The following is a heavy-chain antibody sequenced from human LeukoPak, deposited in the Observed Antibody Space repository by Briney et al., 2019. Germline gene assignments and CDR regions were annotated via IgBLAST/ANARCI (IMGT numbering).Heavy chain of an antibody. CDR3: VKDSIDGLVIGFDY. V-gene: IGHV3-48*03. CDR2: ISSSGSTI. CDR1: GFTFSSYE. J-gene: IGHJ4*02. D-gene: IGHD3/OR15-3a*01. Sequence: QSGGSLRLSCAASGFTFSSYEMNWVRQAPGKGLEWVSYISSSGSTIYYADSVKGRFTISRDNAKNSLYLQMNSLRVDDTAMYYCVKDSIDGLVIGFDYWGQGILVTVSS.